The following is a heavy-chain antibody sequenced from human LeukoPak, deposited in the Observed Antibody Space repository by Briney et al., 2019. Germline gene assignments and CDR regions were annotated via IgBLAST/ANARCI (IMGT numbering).Heavy chain of an antibody. D-gene: IGHD5/OR15-5a*01. CDR2: ISGSGGST. V-gene: IGHV3-23*01. CDR1: GFTFSSYA. J-gene: IGHJ4*02. CDR3: AKLYLSTVPASYDY. Sequence: GGSLRLSCAASGFTFSSYAMSWVRQAPGKGLEWVSAISGSGGSTYYADSVKGRFTISRDNSKNTLYLQMNSLRAEDAAVYYCAKLYLSTVPASYDYWGQGTLVTVSS.